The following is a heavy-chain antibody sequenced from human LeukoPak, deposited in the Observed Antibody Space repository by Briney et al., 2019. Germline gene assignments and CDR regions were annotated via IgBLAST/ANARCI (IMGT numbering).Heavy chain of an antibody. J-gene: IGHJ1*01. CDR2: MSYNGSDK. D-gene: IGHD3-22*01. CDR3: ARDVGYDSRGYYPGV. CDR1: GFTFRSHG. Sequence: GGSLRLSCAASGFTFRSHGMHWVRQTPGKGLELVALMSYNGSDKKYADSLKGRFTISRDDSRNTLYLQMNSLRAEDTAVYYCARDVGYDSRGYYPGVWGQGTLVTVSS. V-gene: IGHV3-30*19.